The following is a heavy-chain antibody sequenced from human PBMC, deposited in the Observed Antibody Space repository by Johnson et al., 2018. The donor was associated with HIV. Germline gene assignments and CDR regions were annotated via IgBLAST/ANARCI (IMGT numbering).Heavy chain of an antibody. V-gene: IGHV3-30*04. J-gene: IGHJ3*02. Sequence: QVQLVESGGGLVKPGGSLRLSCAASGFTFSSYAMHWVRQTPGKGLEWVALISYDGSNKYYADSVKGRFTISRDNSKNTLFLQMNILRAEDTAVYYCAKAGAVAGPGIDAFDIWGQGTMVTVSS. D-gene: IGHD6-19*01. CDR1: GFTFSSYA. CDR2: ISYDGSNK. CDR3: AKAGAVAGPGIDAFDI.